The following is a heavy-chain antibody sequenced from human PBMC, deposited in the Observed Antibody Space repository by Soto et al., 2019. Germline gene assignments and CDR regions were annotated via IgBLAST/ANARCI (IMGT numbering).Heavy chain of an antibody. CDR3: ARSYCGDTSCYTAGYYYGMDV. D-gene: IGHD2-2*02. CDR1: GFTFSNYA. CDR2: ISGSGRET. Sequence: EMQLLESGGGWVQPGGSLRLSCAASGFTFSNYAMSWVRQAPGKGLEWVSAISGSGRETFYPDSFKGRFTISRDNSKNMLSLQMNSLRAEDTAIYYCARSYCGDTSCYTAGYYYGMDVWGQGTTVSVSS. J-gene: IGHJ6*02. V-gene: IGHV3-23*01.